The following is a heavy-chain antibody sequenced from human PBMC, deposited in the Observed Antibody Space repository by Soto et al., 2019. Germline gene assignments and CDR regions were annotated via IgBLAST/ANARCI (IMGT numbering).Heavy chain of an antibody. V-gene: IGHV3-21*01. CDR1: GFTFSSYS. CDR3: ARSPVGDAFNV. CDR2: ISSGSDYI. Sequence: EVQLVESGGGLVKPGGSLRLSCAASGFTFSSYSMNWVRQAPGKGLEWVSFISSGSDYIFYADSVKGRFTISRDNAKNSLFLHTNSLTAEDTAVYYCARSPVGDAFNVWGQGTVVTVSS. J-gene: IGHJ3*01.